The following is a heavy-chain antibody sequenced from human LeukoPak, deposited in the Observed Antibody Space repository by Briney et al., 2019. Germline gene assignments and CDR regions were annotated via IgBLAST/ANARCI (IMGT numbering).Heavy chain of an antibody. CDR1: GFIFSTYA. CDR2: ISYDGSNS. V-gene: IGHV3-30-3*01. D-gene: IGHD3/OR15-3a*01. Sequence: GGSLRLSCAASGFIFSTYAMHWVRQAPGTGLEWVAVISYDGSNSYYADSVKGRFTISRDNSKNTLYLQMNSLRPEDTAVYYCARVHRTGWVVDAFDIWGQGTMVTVSS. J-gene: IGHJ3*02. CDR3: ARVHRTGWVVDAFDI.